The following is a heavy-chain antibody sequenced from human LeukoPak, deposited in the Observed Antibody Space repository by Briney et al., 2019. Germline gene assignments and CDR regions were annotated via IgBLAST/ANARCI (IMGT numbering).Heavy chain of an antibody. CDR3: AKEQGLRYFDY. CDR1: GFTFSNYA. J-gene: IGHJ4*02. Sequence: GGSLRLSCAASGFTFSNYAMSWVRQAPGKGLEWVSVIYSGGSTYYADSVKGRFTISRDNSKNTLYLQMNSLRAEDTAVYYCAKEQGLRYFDYWGQGTLVTVSS. V-gene: IGHV3-66*01. D-gene: IGHD5/OR15-5a*01. CDR2: IYSGGST.